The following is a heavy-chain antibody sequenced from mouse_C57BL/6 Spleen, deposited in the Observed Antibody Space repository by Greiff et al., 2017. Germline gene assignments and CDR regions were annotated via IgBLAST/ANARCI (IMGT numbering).Heavy chain of an antibody. D-gene: IGHD2-1*01. V-gene: IGHV1-82*01. J-gene: IGHJ3*01. CDR1: GYAFSSSW. CDR3: ARLDGNLY. CDR2: IYPGDGDT. Sequence: VKLMESGPELVKPGASVKISCKASGYAFSSSWMNWVKQRPGKGLEWIGRIYPGDGDTNYNGKFKGKATLTADKSSSTAYMQLSSLTSEDSAVYFCARLDGNLYWGQGTLVTVSA.